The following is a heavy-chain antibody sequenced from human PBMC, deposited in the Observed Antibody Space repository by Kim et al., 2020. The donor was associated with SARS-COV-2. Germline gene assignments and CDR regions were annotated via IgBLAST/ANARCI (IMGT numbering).Heavy chain of an antibody. CDR2: ISDSGVRT. CDR3: EASDY. V-gene: IGHV3-23*01. J-gene: IGHJ4*02. Sequence: GGSLRLSCAASGFTFSRYAMSWARQAPGKGLEWVSTISDSGVRTHYADSVKGRFTISRDNSKSTLFLLMNSLRAEDTAIYYCEASDYWGQGSLVTVSS. CDR1: GFTFSRYA.